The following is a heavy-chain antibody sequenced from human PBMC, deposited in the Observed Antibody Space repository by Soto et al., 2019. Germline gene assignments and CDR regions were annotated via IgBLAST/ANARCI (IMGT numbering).Heavy chain of an antibody. Sequence: SETLSLTCAVYGGSFSGYYWSWIRQPPGKGLEWIGEINHSGSTNYNPSLKSRVTISVDTSKNQFSLKLSSVTAADTAVYYCARGITAHGGADYWGQGTLVTVSS. CDR1: GGSFSGYY. J-gene: IGHJ4*02. V-gene: IGHV4-34*01. CDR2: INHSGST. CDR3: ARGITAHGGADY. D-gene: IGHD1-20*01.